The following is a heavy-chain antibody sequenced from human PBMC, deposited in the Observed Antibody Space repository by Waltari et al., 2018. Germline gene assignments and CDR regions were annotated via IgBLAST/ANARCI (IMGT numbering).Heavy chain of an antibody. CDR1: GFALTSAY. CDR3: ARGGYRSY. J-gene: IGHJ4*02. CDR2: IFADGTT. Sequence: EVQLVESGGGLIQPGGSVRLSCAASGFALTSAYMNWVRQAPGKGPEWVSVIFADGTTYYSHSVEGRFATSRDTSSNTLYLQMDSLRAEDTAVYYCARGGYRSYWGQGTRVAVSS. D-gene: IGHD2-15*01. V-gene: IGHV3-53*01.